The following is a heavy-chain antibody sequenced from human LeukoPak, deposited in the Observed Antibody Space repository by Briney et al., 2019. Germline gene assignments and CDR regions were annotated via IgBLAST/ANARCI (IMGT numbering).Heavy chain of an antibody. CDR1: GGSFSDYY. V-gene: IGHV4-34*01. Sequence: SETLSLTCAVYGGSFSDYYWTWIRQPPGKGLERIGEISHSGSTSYNPSLKSRVTISVDTSKNHFSLRLSSVTAADTAVYYCASTSFGSRGENLFDPWGQGTLVTVSS. J-gene: IGHJ5*02. CDR3: ASTSFGSRGENLFDP. D-gene: IGHD6-13*01. CDR2: ISHSGST.